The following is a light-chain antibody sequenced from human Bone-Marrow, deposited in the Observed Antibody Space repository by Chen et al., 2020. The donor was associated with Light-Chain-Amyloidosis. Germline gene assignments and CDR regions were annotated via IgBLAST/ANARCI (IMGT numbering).Light chain of an antibody. J-gene: IGLJ3*02. CDR2: EIS. V-gene: IGLV2-8*01. Sequence: QSALTQPPSASGSPGPSVTIPCTGTSTDVGAYKFVPWYQQYAGKAPKLLIYEISKRPSGVPDRFSGSKSGNTASLTVSELQADDEGDYYCSSYGGGTNLVLFGGGTRLTVL. CDR1: STDVGAYKF. CDR3: SSYGGGTNLVL.